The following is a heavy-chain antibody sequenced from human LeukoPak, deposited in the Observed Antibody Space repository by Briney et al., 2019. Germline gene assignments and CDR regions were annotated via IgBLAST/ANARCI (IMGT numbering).Heavy chain of an antibody. CDR1: GFTFSAYW. J-gene: IGHJ4*02. Sequence: PGGSLRLSCAASGFTFSAYWMHWVRQAPGKGLVWVSRVKYDGSTTTYADSVKGRFTISRDDAKNTLCLQMNSLRAEDTAVYYCARGGATYVLDWGQGTLVTVSS. CDR2: VKYDGSTT. CDR3: ARGGATYVLD. D-gene: IGHD4/OR15-4a*01. V-gene: IGHV3-74*01.